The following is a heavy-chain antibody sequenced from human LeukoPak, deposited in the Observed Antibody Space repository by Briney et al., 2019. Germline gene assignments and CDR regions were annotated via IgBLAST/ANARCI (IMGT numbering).Heavy chain of an antibody. Sequence: SETLSLTCSVSGYSISSGYYWGWIRQPPGKGLEWIGNIYHSGSTYYNPSLKSRVSISVDTSKNQFSVRLRSVTAADTAVYYCATYDFWSGYYLDYWGQGTLVTVSS. J-gene: IGHJ4*02. CDR1: GYSISSGYY. V-gene: IGHV4-38-2*02. CDR3: ATYDFWSGYYLDY. CDR2: IYHSGST. D-gene: IGHD3-3*01.